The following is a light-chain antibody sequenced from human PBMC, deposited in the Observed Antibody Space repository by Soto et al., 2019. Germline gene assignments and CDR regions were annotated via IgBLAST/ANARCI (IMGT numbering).Light chain of an antibody. V-gene: IGLV2-18*02. CDR1: SSDVGSYNR. Sequence: QSALTQPPSVSGSPGQSVTISCTGTSSDVGSYNRVSWYQQPPGTAPKLMIYEVSNRPSGVPDRFSGSKSGSTASLTISGLQAQEEDDYYCSSYTSSSTHVXGTGTKVTVL. CDR2: EVS. J-gene: IGLJ1*01. CDR3: SSYTSSSTHV.